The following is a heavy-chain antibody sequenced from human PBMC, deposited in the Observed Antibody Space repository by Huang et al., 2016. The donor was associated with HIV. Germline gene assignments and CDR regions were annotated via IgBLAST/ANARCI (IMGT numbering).Heavy chain of an antibody. CDR1: GFTFSNYN. CDR3: ARFGSYYYGSGSYLDAFDI. V-gene: IGHV3-48*01. D-gene: IGHD3-10*01. J-gene: IGHJ3*02. Sequence: EVQLMESGGGLVQPGGSLRLSCAASGFTFSNYNMNWVRQATGKGLEWVSYITSSSGSIYYADSVKGRFTISRDNAKNSLYLQMNSLRAEDTAVYYCARFGSYYYGSGSYLDAFDIWGQGTMVTVSS. CDR2: ITSSSGSI.